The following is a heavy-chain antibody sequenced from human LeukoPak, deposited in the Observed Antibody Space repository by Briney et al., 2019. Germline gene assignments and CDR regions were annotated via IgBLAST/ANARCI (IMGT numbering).Heavy chain of an antibody. CDR3: ARGSFITIFGVVIPHYFDY. J-gene: IGHJ4*02. V-gene: IGHV1-8*01. Sequence: GASVTVSCKASGYTFSSYDINWVRQATGQGLEWMGWMNPNSGITKYAQQFQGRVSMTRNTSISTAYMELSNLRSEDTAVYYCARGSFITIFGVVIPHYFDYWGQGTLVTVSS. D-gene: IGHD3-3*01. CDR2: MNPNSGIT. CDR1: GYTFSSYD.